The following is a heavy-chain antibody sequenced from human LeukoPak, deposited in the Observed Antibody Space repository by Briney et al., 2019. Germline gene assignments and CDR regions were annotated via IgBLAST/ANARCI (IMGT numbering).Heavy chain of an antibody. Sequence: ASVKVSCKASGYTFTGYYIHWVRQAPGQGPEWMGLINPNNGDTNYAPKFQGRVTMTRDTSISTAYMELSRLRSDDTAVYYCVRKENDYWGQGTLVTVSS. D-gene: IGHD5-24*01. CDR1: GYTFTGYY. J-gene: IGHJ4*02. V-gene: IGHV1-2*02. CDR2: INPNNGDT. CDR3: VRKENDY.